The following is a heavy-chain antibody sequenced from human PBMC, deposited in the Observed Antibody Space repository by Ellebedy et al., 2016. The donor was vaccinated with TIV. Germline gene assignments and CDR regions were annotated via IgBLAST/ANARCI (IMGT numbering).Heavy chain of an antibody. Sequence: SETLSLTXTVSGVSISSYYWSWIRQPAGKGLEWIGRTSDSGNTNYNPSLKSWVTMLVDTSKSQFSVKLSSVTAADTAVYYCARDQDLYAPYMDVWGKGTTVTVSS. D-gene: IGHD2/OR15-2a*01. V-gene: IGHV4-4*07. J-gene: IGHJ6*03. CDR1: GVSISSYY. CDR3: ARDQDLYAPYMDV. CDR2: TSDSGNT.